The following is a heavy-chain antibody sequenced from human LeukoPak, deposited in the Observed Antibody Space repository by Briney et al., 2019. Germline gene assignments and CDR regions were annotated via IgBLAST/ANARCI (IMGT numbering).Heavy chain of an antibody. J-gene: IGHJ5*02. CDR2: IYYSGST. CDR3: ASGPLNWFDP. V-gene: IGHV4-61*05. Sequence: SETLSLTCTVSGGSISSSSYYWGWIRQPPGKGLEWIGYIYYSGSTNYNPSLKSRVTISVDTSKNQFSLKLSSVTAADTAVYYCASGPLNWFDPWGQGTLVTVSS. CDR1: GGSISSSSYY.